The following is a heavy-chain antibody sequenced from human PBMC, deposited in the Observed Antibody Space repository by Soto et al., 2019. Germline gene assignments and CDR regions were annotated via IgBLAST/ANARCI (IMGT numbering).Heavy chain of an antibody. Sequence: TSETLSLTCAVYGGSFRGYYWSWIRQPPGKGLEWIGEINHSGSTNYNPSLKSRVTISVDTSKNQFSLKLSSVTAADTAVYYCARPFGSAPNSIWGQGTMVTVSS. CDR2: INHSGST. J-gene: IGHJ3*02. V-gene: IGHV4-34*01. D-gene: IGHD3-10*01. CDR3: ARPFGSAPNSI. CDR1: GGSFRGYY.